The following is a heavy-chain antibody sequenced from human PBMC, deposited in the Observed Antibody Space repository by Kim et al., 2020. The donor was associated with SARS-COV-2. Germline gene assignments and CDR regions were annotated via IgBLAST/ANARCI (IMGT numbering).Heavy chain of an antibody. Sequence: GGSLRLSCAASGFTFSSYGMHWVRQAPGKGLEWVAVISYDGSNKYYADSVKGRFTISRDNSKNTLYLQMNSLRAEDTAVYYCAKDRYFDWFDYWGQGTLVTVSS. D-gene: IGHD3-9*01. CDR2: ISYDGSNK. CDR1: GFTFSSYG. CDR3: AKDRYFDWFDY. J-gene: IGHJ4*02. V-gene: IGHV3-30*18.